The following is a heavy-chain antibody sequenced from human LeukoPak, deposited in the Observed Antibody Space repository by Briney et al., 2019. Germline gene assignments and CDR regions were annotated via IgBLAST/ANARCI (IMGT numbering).Heavy chain of an antibody. V-gene: IGHV3-53*01. J-gene: IGHJ4*02. D-gene: IGHD1-1*01. CDR3: ASAGTKKNFDY. CDR1: GFTVSSNY. Sequence: QPGGSLRLSCAASGFTVSSNYMSWVRQAPGKGLEWVSVIYSGGSTYYADSVNGRFTISRDNSKNTLYLQMNSLRAEDRAVYYCASAGTKKNFDYWGQGTLVTVSS. CDR2: IYSGGST.